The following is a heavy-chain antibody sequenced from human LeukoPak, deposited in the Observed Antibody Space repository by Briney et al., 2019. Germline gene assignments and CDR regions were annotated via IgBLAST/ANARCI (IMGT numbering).Heavy chain of an antibody. V-gene: IGHV4-61*02. D-gene: IGHD3-22*01. CDR1: GGSISSGSYY. J-gene: IGHJ3*02. CDR2: IYTSGST. CDR3: ARVLASDSSGYLYHDAFDI. Sequence: SQTLSLTCTVSGGSISSGSYYWSWIRQPAGKGLEWIGRIYTSGSTNYNPSLKSRVTISVDTSKNQFSLKLSSVTAADTAVYYCARVLASDSSGYLYHDAFDIWGQGTMVTVSS.